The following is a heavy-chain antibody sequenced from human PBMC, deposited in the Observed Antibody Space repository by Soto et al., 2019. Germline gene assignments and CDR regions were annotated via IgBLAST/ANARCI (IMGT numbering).Heavy chain of an antibody. Sequence: ASVKVSCKASGYTFTTYFMHWVRQAPGQGLEWMGIINPSDGTATYAQKFQGRVTMTRDTSTSTVYIELSSLRSEDTAVYYCALVQFASGWRYAGDYRAQRTPVTGSS. V-gene: IGHV1-46*01. D-gene: IGHD6-25*01. CDR3: ALVQFASGWRYAGDY. CDR2: INPSDGTA. J-gene: IGHJ4*02. CDR1: GYTFTTYF.